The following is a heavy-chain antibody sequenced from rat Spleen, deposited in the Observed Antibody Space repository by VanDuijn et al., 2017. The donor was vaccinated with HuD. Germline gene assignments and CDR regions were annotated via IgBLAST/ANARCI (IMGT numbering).Heavy chain of an antibody. Sequence: QVQLMESGPGLVQPSETLSLTCTVSGFSLTSYNVHWVRQPPGKGLEWMGVIWNTGGTRYNSALKSRLSISKDTSKSHVFLKMNSLQTEDTATYYCARDEIGTSGDYWGQGVMVTVSS. CDR2: IWNTGGT. CDR1: GFSLTSYN. D-gene: IGHD1-5*01. J-gene: IGHJ2*01. CDR3: ARDEIGTSGDY. V-gene: IGHV2-41*01.